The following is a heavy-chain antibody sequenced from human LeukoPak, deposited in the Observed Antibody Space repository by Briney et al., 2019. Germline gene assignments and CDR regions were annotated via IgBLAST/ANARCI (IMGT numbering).Heavy chain of an antibody. J-gene: IGHJ4*02. Sequence: ASVKVSCKASGYTFASYDINWVRQATGQGLEWMGWMNPNSGNTGYAQKFQGRVTMTRNTSISTAYMELSSLRSEDTAVYYCARDPTHYYDSSGYEYFFDYWGQGTLVTVSS. CDR1: GYTFASYD. V-gene: IGHV1-8*01. CDR2: MNPNSGNT. CDR3: ARDPTHYYDSSGYEYFFDY. D-gene: IGHD3-22*01.